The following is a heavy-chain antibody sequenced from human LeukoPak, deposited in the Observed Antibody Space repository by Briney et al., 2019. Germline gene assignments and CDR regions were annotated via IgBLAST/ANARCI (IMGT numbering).Heavy chain of an antibody. CDR2: IYSGGGT. D-gene: IGHD6-13*01. CDR3: ARDGIAAAGIFDY. J-gene: IGHJ4*02. V-gene: IGHV3-66*01. Sequence: AGGSLRLSCAASGFTVSSNYMSWVRQAPGKGLEWVSVIYSGGGTYYADPVKGRFTISRDNSKNTLYLQMNSLRAEDTAVYYCARDGIAAAGIFDYWGQGTLVTVSS. CDR1: GFTVSSNY.